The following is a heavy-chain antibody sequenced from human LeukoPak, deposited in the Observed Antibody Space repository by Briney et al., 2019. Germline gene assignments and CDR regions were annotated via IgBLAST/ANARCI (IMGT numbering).Heavy chain of an antibody. CDR1: GYTFTSYD. V-gene: IGHV1-8*01. CDR2: VNPNSGNT. D-gene: IGHD2-15*01. CDR3: ATGVAVVASTDS. Sequence: ASVKVSCKASGYTFTSYDINWVRRAPGQGLEWMGWVNPNSGNTGYAQKFQGRVTMTRNTAMSTAYMELSSLRFEDTAVYYCATGVAVVASTDSWGQGTLVTVSS. J-gene: IGHJ5*01.